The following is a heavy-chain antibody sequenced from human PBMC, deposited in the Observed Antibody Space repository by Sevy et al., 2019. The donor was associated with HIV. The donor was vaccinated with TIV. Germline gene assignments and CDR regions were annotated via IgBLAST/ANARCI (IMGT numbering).Heavy chain of an antibody. CDR2: ISSSSSYI. CDR3: ARVVARLRFLEWSPYYYMDV. J-gene: IGHJ6*03. Sequence: GGSLRLSCAASGFTFSSYSMNWVRQAPGKGLEWVSSISSSSSYIYYADSVKGRFTISRDNAKNSLYLQMNSLRAEDTVVYYCARVVARLRFLEWSPYYYMDVWGKGTTVTVSS. D-gene: IGHD3-3*01. V-gene: IGHV3-21*01. CDR1: GFTFSSYS.